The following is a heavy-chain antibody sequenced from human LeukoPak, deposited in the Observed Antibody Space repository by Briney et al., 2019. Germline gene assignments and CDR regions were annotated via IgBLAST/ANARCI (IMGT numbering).Heavy chain of an antibody. D-gene: IGHD3-10*01. CDR2: IYTSGST. CDR1: GGSISSYY. V-gene: IGHV4-4*07. CDR3: ARSFYYGSGSHLDY. J-gene: IGHJ4*02. Sequence: TSETLSLTCTVSGGSISSYYWSWIRQPAGKGLEWIGRIYTSGSTNYHPSLKSRVTMSVDTSKNQFSLKLSSVTAADTAVYYCARSFYYGSGSHLDYWGQGTLVTVSS.